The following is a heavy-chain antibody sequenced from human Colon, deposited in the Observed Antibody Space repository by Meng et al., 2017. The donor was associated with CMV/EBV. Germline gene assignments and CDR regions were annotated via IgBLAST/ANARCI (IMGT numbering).Heavy chain of an antibody. J-gene: IGHJ6*02. CDR1: NGPFSGYY. CDR2: INHSGST. D-gene: IGHD3-3*01. CDR3: ARDTLRFLEYQFHYYGMDV. Sequence: SETLSLTCSVYNGPFSGYYWNWIRQFPGKALEWIGEINHSGSTNYNPSLQSRVTISLDKSKTQFSLRLSSVTAADTAVYYCARDTLRFLEYQFHYYGMDVWGLGTTVTVSS. V-gene: IGHV4-34*01.